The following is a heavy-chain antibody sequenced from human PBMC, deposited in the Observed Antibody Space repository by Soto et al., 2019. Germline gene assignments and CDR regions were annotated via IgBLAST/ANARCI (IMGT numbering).Heavy chain of an antibody. V-gene: IGHV1-58*01. J-gene: IGHJ4*02. Sequence: ASVNVSCKASGFTFTSSAVQWVRQARGQRLELIGWIVVGSGNTNYAQKFQERVTITRXXXXXXAXMELSSLRSEDTAVYYCAAGYYDSSVYSNYWGQG. CDR1: GFTFTSSA. D-gene: IGHD3-22*01. CDR2: IVVGSGNT. CDR3: AAGYYDSSVYSNY.